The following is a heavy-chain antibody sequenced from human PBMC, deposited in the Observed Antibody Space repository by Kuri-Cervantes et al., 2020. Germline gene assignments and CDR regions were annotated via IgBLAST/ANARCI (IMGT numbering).Heavy chain of an antibody. CDR3: ARKFCSGGSCYSFWFDP. CDR1: GYTFTSYG. Sequence: ASVKVSCKASGYTFTSYGINWVRQATGQGLEWMGWISAYNGNTNYAQKLQGSVTMTTDTSTSTAYMELRSLRSDDTAVYYCARKFCSGGSCYSFWFDPWGQGTLVTVSS. D-gene: IGHD2-15*01. V-gene: IGHV1-18*01. CDR2: ISAYNGNT. J-gene: IGHJ5*02.